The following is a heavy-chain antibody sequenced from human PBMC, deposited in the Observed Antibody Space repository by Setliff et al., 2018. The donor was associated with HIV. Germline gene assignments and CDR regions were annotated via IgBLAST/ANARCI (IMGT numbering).Heavy chain of an antibody. CDR1: GGTFSSYA. CDR3: AIKPLPGDFGDF. V-gene: IGHV1-69*10. D-gene: IGHD7-27*01. J-gene: IGHJ4*02. CDR2: IIPILGIA. Sequence: ASVKVSCKASGGTFSSYAISWVRQAPGQGLEWMGGIIPILGIANYAQKFQDRVTMTSDTSTSTVYMELSSLRSEDTAVYYCAIKPLPGDFGDFWGQGTLVTVS.